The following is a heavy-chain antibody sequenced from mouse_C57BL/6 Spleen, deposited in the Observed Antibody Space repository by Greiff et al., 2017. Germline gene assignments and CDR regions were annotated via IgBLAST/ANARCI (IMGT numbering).Heavy chain of an antibody. CDR1: GYTFTDYY. CDR2: INPNNGGT. CDR3: AREIEDYFDY. Sequence: EVQLQQSGPELVKPGASVKISCKASGYTFTDYYMNWVKQSHGKSLEWIGDINPNNGGTSYNQKFKGKATLTVDKSSSTAYMELRSLTSEDSAVYYCAREIEDYFDYWGQGTTLTVSS. J-gene: IGHJ2*01. V-gene: IGHV1-26*01.